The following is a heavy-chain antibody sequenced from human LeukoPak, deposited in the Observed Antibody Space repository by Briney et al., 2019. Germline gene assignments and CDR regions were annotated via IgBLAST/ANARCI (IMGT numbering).Heavy chain of an antibody. CDR3: AKHRGYSYGYDAFDV. CDR2: VYYSGST. Sequence: PSETLSLTCTVSGGSINSYYWSWIRQPPGKGLEWIGYVYYSGSTNYNPSLRSRATISVDTSKTQFSLKLSSVTAADTAVYYCAKHRGYSYGYDAFDVWGQGTMVTVSS. D-gene: IGHD5-18*01. V-gene: IGHV4-59*01. J-gene: IGHJ3*01. CDR1: GGSINSYY.